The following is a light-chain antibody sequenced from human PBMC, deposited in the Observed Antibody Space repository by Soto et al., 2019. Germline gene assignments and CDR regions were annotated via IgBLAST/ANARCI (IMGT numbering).Light chain of an antibody. Sequence: DIQMTQSPSSLSASVGDRVTITCQAPEDINSYLIWYQQKPGRAPKLLIYDAYNLETGVPSRFTGSGSGTDFFLTISNLQPEDAATYSCQQYDNLPRATFGPGTRVEIK. CDR3: QQYDNLPRAT. CDR2: DAY. J-gene: IGKJ3*01. CDR1: EDINSY. V-gene: IGKV1-33*01.